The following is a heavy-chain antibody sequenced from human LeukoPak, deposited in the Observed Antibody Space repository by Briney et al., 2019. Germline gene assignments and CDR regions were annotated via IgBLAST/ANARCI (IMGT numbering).Heavy chain of an antibody. CDR2: IKSKTDGGTI. CDR1: GFTFSHAW. J-gene: IGHJ5*02. D-gene: IGHD6-13*01. CDR3: VTAIRESSNWYVEGNWFDP. V-gene: IGHV3-15*05. Sequence: GGSLRLSCAASGFTFSHAWMNWVRQAPGKGLEWVGRIKSKTDGGTIDYAAPVKGRFTISRDDSKNMMYLQMNSLKTEDTAMYYCVTAIRESSNWYVEGNWFDPWGQGTLVTVSS.